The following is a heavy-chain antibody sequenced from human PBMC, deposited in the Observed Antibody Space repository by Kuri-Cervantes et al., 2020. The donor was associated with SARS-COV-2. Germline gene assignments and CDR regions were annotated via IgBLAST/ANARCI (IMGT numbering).Heavy chain of an antibody. CDR1: GFTFSSYW. J-gene: IGHJ4*02. D-gene: IGHD3-10*01. CDR2: INHSGST. Sequence: ESLKISCAASGFTFSSYWMSWVRQAPGKGLEWIGEINHSGSTNYNPSLKSRVTISVDTSKNQFSLKLSSVTAADTAVYYCAREEGYGSGSYGEDYWGQGTLVTVSS. V-gene: IGHV4-34*01. CDR3: AREEGYGSGSYGEDY.